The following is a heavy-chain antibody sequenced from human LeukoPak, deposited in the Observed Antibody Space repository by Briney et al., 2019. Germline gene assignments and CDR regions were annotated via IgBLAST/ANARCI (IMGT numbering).Heavy chain of an antibody. Sequence: ASETLSLTCAVYGGSFSGYYWSWIRQPPGKGLEWIGEVNHSGSTNYNPSLKSRVTISVDRSKNQFSLKLSSVTAADTAVYYCAGSLAAAGTDFDYWGQGTLVTVSS. J-gene: IGHJ4*02. CDR2: VNHSGST. V-gene: IGHV4-34*01. CDR3: AGSLAAAGTDFDY. CDR1: GGSFSGYY. D-gene: IGHD6-13*01.